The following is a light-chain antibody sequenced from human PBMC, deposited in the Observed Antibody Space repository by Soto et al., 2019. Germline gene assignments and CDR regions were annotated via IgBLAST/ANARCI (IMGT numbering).Light chain of an antibody. Sequence: EIVMTQSPATLSVSPGERATLSCRASQSVSSNLAWYQQKPGQAPRLLIYGASTRATDIRARFSGSGSGTEFTLTISSLQSEDFAVYYCQQFNSWPLTFGGGTKVDIK. J-gene: IGKJ4*01. V-gene: IGKV3-15*01. CDR1: QSVSSN. CDR3: QQFNSWPLT. CDR2: GAS.